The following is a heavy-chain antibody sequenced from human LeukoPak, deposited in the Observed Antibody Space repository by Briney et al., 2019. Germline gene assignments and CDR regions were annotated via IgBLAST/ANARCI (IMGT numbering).Heavy chain of an antibody. CDR3: AKDKGDFWSGHHY. Sequence: GGSLKLSCAASGFTFSNYAMSWVRQAPGKGLEWVSSITGSGGSTYYADSVKGRFTISRDNSKNTLYLQMSSLRAEDTAVYYCAKDKGDFWSGHHYWGQGTLVTVSS. D-gene: IGHD3-3*01. CDR2: ITGSGGST. J-gene: IGHJ4*02. CDR1: GFTFSNYA. V-gene: IGHV3-23*01.